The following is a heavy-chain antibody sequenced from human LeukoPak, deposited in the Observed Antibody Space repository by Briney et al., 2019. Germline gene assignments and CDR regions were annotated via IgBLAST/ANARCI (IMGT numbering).Heavy chain of an antibody. CDR1: GGSISSGSYY. V-gene: IGHV4-61*02. Sequence: SETLSLTCTVSGGSISSGSYYWSWIRQPAGKGLEWIGRIYTSGSTNYNPSLKSRVTISVDTSKNQFSLKLSSVTAADTAVYYCAREASKQLGYYYYYYMDVWGKGTTVTISS. J-gene: IGHJ6*03. D-gene: IGHD6-13*01. CDR2: IYTSGST. CDR3: AREASKQLGYYYYYYMDV.